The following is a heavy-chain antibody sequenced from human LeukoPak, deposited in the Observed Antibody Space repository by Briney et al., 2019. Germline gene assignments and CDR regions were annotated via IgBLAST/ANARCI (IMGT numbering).Heavy chain of an antibody. J-gene: IGHJ6*04. CDR3: ARESVAEGMDV. Sequence: PSETLSLTCILSVGSISSGGYYSSWIRHHRGKGLEWIGYIYYSGSTYYNPSLKSRFTISVDTSKNQFSLKLSSVTAADTVVYYCARESVAEGMDVWGKGTTVTVSS. V-gene: IGHV4-31*03. CDR1: VGSISSGGYY. D-gene: IGHD5-12*01. CDR2: IYYSGST.